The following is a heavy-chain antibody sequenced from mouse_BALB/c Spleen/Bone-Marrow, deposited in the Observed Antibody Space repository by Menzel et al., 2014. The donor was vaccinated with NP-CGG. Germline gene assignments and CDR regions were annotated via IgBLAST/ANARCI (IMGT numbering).Heavy chain of an antibody. D-gene: IGHD1-1*01. Sequence: EVKLMESGGGLVKPGGSLKLSCAASGFTFSSYAMSWVRQTPEKRLEWVATISSGGSYIYYPDSVKGRFTISRDNAKNTLYLQMSSLRSEDTAMYYCARHETTVVATDAMDYWGQGTSVTVSS. CDR2: ISSGGSYI. CDR1: GFTFSSYA. J-gene: IGHJ4*01. V-gene: IGHV5-9-3*01. CDR3: ARHETTVVATDAMDY.